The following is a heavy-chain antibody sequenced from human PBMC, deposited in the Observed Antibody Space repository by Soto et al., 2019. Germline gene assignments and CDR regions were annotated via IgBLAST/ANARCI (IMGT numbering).Heavy chain of an antibody. CDR1: GDSFSSNA. CDR3: ARDRALRGFDY. CDR2: ILPILGTT. D-gene: IGHD3-10*01. Sequence: QVHLVQSGAEVKKPGSSVTVSCKPSGDSFSSNAMSWVRQAHGKGLEWMGTILPILGTTNYAQKFKGRLTFTADDFTSTDYMELRSLSSEDTAVYYCARDRALRGFDYWGQGTLVTVSS. J-gene: IGHJ4*02. V-gene: IGHV1-69*18.